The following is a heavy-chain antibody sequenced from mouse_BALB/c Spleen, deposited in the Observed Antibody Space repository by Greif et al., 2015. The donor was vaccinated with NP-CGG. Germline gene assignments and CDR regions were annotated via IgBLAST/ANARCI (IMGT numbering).Heavy chain of an antibody. Sequence: EVMLVESGGGLVKPGGSLKLSCAASGFTFSSYTMSWVRQTPEKRLEWVATISSGGSYTYYPDSVKGRFTISRDNAKNILYLQMSSLKSEDTAMYYCTRGGGSYAMDYWCQGTSVTVSS. J-gene: IGHJ4*01. V-gene: IGHV5-6-4*01. CDR3: TRGGGSYAMDY. D-gene: IGHD1-1*01. CDR1: GFTFSSYT. CDR2: ISSGGSYT.